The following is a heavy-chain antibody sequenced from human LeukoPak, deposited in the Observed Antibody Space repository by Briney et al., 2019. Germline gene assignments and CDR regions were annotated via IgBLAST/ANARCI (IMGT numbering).Heavy chain of an antibody. CDR2: IKQDGSEK. Sequence: GGSLRLSCAASGFTFSSYWMSWVRRAPGKGLEWVANIKQDGSEKYYVDSVKGRFTISRDNAKNSLYLQMNSLRAEDTAVYYCARRYSSGWYAFDIWGQGTMVTVSS. CDR3: ARRYSSGWYAFDI. CDR1: GFTFSSYW. J-gene: IGHJ3*02. V-gene: IGHV3-7*01. D-gene: IGHD6-19*01.